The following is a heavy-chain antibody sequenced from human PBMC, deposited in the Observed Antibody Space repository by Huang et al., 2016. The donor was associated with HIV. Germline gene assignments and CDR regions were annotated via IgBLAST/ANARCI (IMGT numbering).Heavy chain of an antibody. Sequence: QVQLVQSGAEVKKPGSSVKVSCKASGGTFSSYAINWVRQAPGQGLEWMGGIIPIFGTANYTQKCQGRVAITADESTRTGYMELSSLRSEDTAVYYCARAAAGNYYYYHMDVWGKGTTVTVSS. J-gene: IGHJ6*03. CDR2: IIPIFGTA. D-gene: IGHD6-13*01. CDR3: ARAAAGNYYYYHMDV. CDR1: GGTFSSYA. V-gene: IGHV1-69*13.